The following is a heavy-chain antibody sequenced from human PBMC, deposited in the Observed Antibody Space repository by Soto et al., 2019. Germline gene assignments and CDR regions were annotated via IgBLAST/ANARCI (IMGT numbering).Heavy chain of an antibody. D-gene: IGHD3-22*01. Sequence: GGSLRLSCAASGFTFSSYGMHWVRQAPGKGLEWVAVISYDGSNKYYADSVKGRFTISRDNSKNTLYLQMNSLRAEDTAVYYCAKVSGTYYYDSSGYARRNFDYWGQGTLVTVSS. CDR1: GFTFSSYG. J-gene: IGHJ4*02. V-gene: IGHV3-30*18. CDR2: ISYDGSNK. CDR3: AKVSGTYYYDSSGYARRNFDY.